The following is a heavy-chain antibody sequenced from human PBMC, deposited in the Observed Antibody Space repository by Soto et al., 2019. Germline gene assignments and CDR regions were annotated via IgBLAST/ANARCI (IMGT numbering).Heavy chain of an antibody. V-gene: IGHV3-23*01. CDR3: AKALSMIAVGPSYFDY. D-gene: IGHD3-22*01. CDR1: GVTLRSDA. CDR2: ISGSGGPT. J-gene: IGHJ4*02. Sequence: GESGRLSGAAWGVTLRSDARSWVRRAPGEGREWVSAISGSGGPTYSPDSVKGRFTISSENYKNTLYLQMNSLRAEEPAVYYCAKALSMIAVGPSYFDYWGKGTLVTASP.